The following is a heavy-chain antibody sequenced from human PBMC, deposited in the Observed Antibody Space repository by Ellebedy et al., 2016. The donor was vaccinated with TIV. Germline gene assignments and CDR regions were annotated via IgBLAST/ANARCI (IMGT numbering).Heavy chain of an antibody. CDR3: AKGSSSGFNYDRVGFQY. V-gene: IGHV3-23*01. J-gene: IGHJ4*02. CDR2: ISGGGDNT. Sequence: GGSLRLSCAASGFTFNNFAMHWVRQAPGKGLEWLSVISGGGDNTYNADSVKGRFTITRDNSKNPLFLQMTRLTTEDTAVYYCAKGSSSGFNYDRVGFQYWGQGTLVTVSS. D-gene: IGHD3-22*01. CDR1: GFTFNNFA.